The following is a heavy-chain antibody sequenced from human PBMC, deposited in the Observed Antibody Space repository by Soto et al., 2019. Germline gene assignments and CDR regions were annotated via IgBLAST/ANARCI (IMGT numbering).Heavy chain of an antibody. D-gene: IGHD4-4*01. V-gene: IGHV4-4*02. CDR2: IYHSGST. CDR1: GGSVSMSNW. J-gene: IGHJ5*02. CDR3: ARSNGRSNWFDT. Sequence: PSETLSLTCAVSGGSVSMSNWWTWVRQPPGKGLEWIGEIYHSGSTNYNPSLKSRVTMSVDKSKNQSSLKLNSVTAADTAVYYCARSNGRSNWFDTWGQGALVTVSS.